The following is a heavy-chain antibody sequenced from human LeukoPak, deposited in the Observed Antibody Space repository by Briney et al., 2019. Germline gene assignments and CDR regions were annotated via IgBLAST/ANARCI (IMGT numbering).Heavy chain of an antibody. CDR3: AREYPTIFGVVIIGFDP. D-gene: IGHD3-3*01. CDR2: IYTSGST. Sequence: PSETLSLTCTVSGGSISSYYWSWIRQPAGKGLEWIGRIYTSGSTNYNPSLKSRVTMSVDTSKNQFSLKLSSVTAADTAVYYCAREYPTIFGVVIIGFDPWGQGTLVTVSS. CDR1: GGSISSYY. V-gene: IGHV4-4*07. J-gene: IGHJ5*02.